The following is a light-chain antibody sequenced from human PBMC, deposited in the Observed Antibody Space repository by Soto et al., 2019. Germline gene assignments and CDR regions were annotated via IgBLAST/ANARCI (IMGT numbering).Light chain of an antibody. Sequence: QSALTQPASVSGSPGQSITISCTGTSSDVGGYNYVSWYQQHPGKAPKLMIYEVSNRPSGVSNRFSGSKSGNTASRTISGLQAEDEADYYCSSYTSSSTPEGGVVFGGGTKVTVL. J-gene: IGLJ2*01. CDR3: SSYTSSSTPEGGVV. CDR2: EVS. CDR1: SSDVGGYNY. V-gene: IGLV2-14*01.